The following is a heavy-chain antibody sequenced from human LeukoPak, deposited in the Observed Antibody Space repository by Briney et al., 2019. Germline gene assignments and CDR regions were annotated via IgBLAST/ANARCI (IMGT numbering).Heavy chain of an antibody. J-gene: IGHJ4*02. CDR2: INPRGGST. V-gene: IGHV1-46*01. Sequence: GASVKVSCKASGYTFTSHEIHWVRQAPGQGLEWMGIINPRGGSTNYAQEFQGRDTMTRGTSTSAVYMELSSLTSEDTAVYYCARLRSCGGDCYYFDYWGQGTLVTVSS. CDR1: GYTFTSHE. CDR3: ARLRSCGGDCYYFDY. D-gene: IGHD2-21*02.